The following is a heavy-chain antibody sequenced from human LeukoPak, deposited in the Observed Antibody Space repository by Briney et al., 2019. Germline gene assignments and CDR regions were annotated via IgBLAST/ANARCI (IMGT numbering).Heavy chain of an antibody. Sequence: GGSLRLSCAASGFTVSSNYMSWVRQAPGKGLEWVSVIYSGGSTYYADSVKGRFTISRDNSKNTLYLQMNSLRAEDTAVYYCAIGGYGDQQPFDYWGQGTLVTVSS. J-gene: IGHJ4*02. V-gene: IGHV3-53*01. D-gene: IGHD4-17*01. CDR2: IYSGGST. CDR3: AIGGYGDQQPFDY. CDR1: GFTVSSNY.